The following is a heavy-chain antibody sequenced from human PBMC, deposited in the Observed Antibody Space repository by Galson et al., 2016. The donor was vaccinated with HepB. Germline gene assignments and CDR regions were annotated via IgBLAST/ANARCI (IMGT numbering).Heavy chain of an antibody. J-gene: IGHJ4*02. D-gene: IGHD2-8*02. CDR1: GDSINTYY. CDR3: ARDRTDCAGGICYSDFDY. CDR2: IYYRGST. Sequence: TLSLTCSVSGDSINTYYWSWIRQSPGKGLEWIGYIYYRGSTNYNPSLSSRVTISVDTSKNQFSLKLGSVTAADTAVYYCARDRTDCAGGICYSDFDYWGQGTRVTVSS. V-gene: IGHV4-59*01.